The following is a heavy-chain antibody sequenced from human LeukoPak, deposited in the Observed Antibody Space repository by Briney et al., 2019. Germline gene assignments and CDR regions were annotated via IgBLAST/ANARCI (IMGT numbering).Heavy chain of an antibody. CDR1: GFTFSSYA. Sequence: GGSLRLSCAASGFTFSSYAMHWVRQAPGKGLEWVAVISYDGSNKYYADSVKGRFTISRDNSKNTLYLQMNSLRAEDTAVYYCAKDRGYFDYWGQGTLVTVSS. J-gene: IGHJ4*02. CDR3: AKDRGYFDY. V-gene: IGHV3-30*04. CDR2: ISYDGSNK.